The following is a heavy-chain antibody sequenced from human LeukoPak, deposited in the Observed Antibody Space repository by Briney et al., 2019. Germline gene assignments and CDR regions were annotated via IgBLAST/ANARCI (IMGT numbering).Heavy chain of an antibody. D-gene: IGHD3-10*01. CDR3: ARDRITMVRGDRYNWFDP. CDR2: INPNSGGT. Sequence: GSSVKVSCKASGYTFTGYYMHWVRQAPGQGLEWMGWINPNSGGTNYAQKFQGWVTMTRDTSISTAYMELSRLRSDDTAVYYCARDRITMVRGDRYNWFDPWGQGTLVTVSS. V-gene: IGHV1-2*04. CDR1: GYTFTGYY. J-gene: IGHJ5*02.